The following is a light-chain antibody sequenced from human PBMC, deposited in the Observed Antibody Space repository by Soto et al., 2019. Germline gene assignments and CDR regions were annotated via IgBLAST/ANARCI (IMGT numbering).Light chain of an antibody. CDR3: QQYNNWPLT. CDR1: QSVRSD. CDR2: GAS. J-gene: IGKJ4*01. Sequence: EIEMTQSPATLSVSPGERVTLSCRASQSVRSDLAWYHQKPGQAPRLLISGASTRATGIPARFSGSGSGTEFTLTISSLQSEDFAVYYCQQYNNWPLTFGGGTRVEI. V-gene: IGKV3-15*01.